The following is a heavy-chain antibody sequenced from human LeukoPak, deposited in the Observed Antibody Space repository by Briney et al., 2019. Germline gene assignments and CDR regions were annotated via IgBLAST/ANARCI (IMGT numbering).Heavy chain of an antibody. CDR3: ARDGKGRYDFRENDY. Sequence: GASVKVSCKASGYTFTSYAMHWVRQAPGQRLEWMGWINAGNGNTKYSQKFQDRVTMTTDTSTSTAYMELRSLRSDDTAVYYCARDGKGRYDFRENDYWGQGTLVTVSS. D-gene: IGHD3-3*01. CDR2: INAGNGNT. CDR1: GYTFTSYA. J-gene: IGHJ4*02. V-gene: IGHV1-3*01.